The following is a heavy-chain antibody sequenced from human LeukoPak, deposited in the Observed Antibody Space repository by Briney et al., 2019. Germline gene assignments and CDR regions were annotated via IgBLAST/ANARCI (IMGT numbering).Heavy chain of an antibody. D-gene: IGHD2/OR15-2a*01. CDR3: ARDLLPFYPFDY. V-gene: IGHV3-21*01. Sequence: GGSLRLSCAASGFTFSSYSMNWVRQAPGKGLEWVSSISSSSSYIYYADSVKGRFTISRDNAKNSLYLQMNSLRAEDTAVYYCARDLLPFYPFDYWGQGTLVTVSS. J-gene: IGHJ4*02. CDR1: GFTFSSYS. CDR2: ISSSSSYI.